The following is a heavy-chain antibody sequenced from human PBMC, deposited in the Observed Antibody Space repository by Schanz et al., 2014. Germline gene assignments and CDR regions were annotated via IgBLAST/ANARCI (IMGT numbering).Heavy chain of an antibody. J-gene: IGHJ4*02. V-gene: IGHV3-21*04. CDR3: AKIERNED. CDR2: ISYGTSYI. CDR1: GFSFSSYA. D-gene: IGHD1-1*01. Sequence: VQLVESGGGVVQPGRSLRLSCAASGFSFSSYAMGWVRQARGKGLEWVSSISYGTSYIYYAESVKGRFTVSRDNAENALYLQMNSLRAEDTAVYFCAKIERNEDWGQGTLVTVSS.